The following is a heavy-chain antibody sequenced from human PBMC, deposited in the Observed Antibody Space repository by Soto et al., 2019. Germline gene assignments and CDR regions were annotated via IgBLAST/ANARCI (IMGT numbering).Heavy chain of an antibody. J-gene: IGHJ5*02. CDR2: INPGEGNT. Sequence: APLKLPRKASGYTITSYGMNRVRKTPGRGLEWMGWINPGEGNTKCSQKFQGRVIIERDTSASTAYMELSSLRSEDTAVYYCTTDRPVRYSSGWYEGSLGTWGQGTLVTVSS. CDR1: GYTITSYG. V-gene: IGHV1-3*01. D-gene: IGHD6-19*01. CDR3: TTDRPVRYSSGWYEGSLGT.